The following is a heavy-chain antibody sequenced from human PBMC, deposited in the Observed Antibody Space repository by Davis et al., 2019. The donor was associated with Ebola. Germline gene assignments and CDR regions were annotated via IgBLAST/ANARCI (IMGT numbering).Heavy chain of an antibody. V-gene: IGHV3-48*02. CDR2: ISSSSSTI. CDR1: GFTFSSYS. Sequence: GESLKISCAASGFTFSSYSMNWVRQAPGKGLEWVSYISSSSSTIYYADSVKSRFTISRDNAKNSLYLQMNSLRDEDTAVYYCARARTYYYDSSGYYMFYYFDYWGQGTLVTVSS. J-gene: IGHJ4*02. D-gene: IGHD3-22*01. CDR3: ARARTYYYDSSGYYMFYYFDY.